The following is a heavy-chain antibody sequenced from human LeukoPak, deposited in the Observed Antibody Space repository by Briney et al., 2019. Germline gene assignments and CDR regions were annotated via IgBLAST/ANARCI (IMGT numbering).Heavy chain of an antibody. Sequence: PVQPLDSPLAASGSGGSTYYADSVKGRFTISRDNSKNTLYLQMNSLRAEDTAVYYCAKDDATIYDASDIWGQGTMVTVSS. D-gene: IGHD3-9*01. J-gene: IGHJ3*02. CDR2: ASGSGGST. CDR3: AKDDATIYDASDI. V-gene: IGHV3-23*01.